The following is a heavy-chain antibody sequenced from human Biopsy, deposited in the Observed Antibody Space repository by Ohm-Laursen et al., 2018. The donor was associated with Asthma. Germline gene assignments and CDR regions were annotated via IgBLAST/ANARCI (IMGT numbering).Heavy chain of an antibody. Sequence: SETLSLTCYVYPGSFSGFYWTWIRQSPEKGLEWIGETNERGFTNNNPSLKSRVIISIDTYWNRVSLKLTSVTAADTAVYYCARGPELDVWGQGTTVTVSS. CDR3: ARGPELDV. CDR1: PGSFSGFY. V-gene: IGHV4-34*01. J-gene: IGHJ6*02. CDR2: TNERGFT.